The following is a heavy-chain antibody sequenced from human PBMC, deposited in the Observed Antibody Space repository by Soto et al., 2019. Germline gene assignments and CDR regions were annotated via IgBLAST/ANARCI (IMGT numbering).Heavy chain of an antibody. CDR1: GFTFSSYS. D-gene: IGHD2-15*01. CDR3: ARGKVVVAAMGLQSFDY. V-gene: IGHV3-21*01. CDR2: ISSSSSYI. J-gene: IGHJ4*02. Sequence: PWWSLRLSCAASGFTFSSYSMNWVRQAPGKGLEWVSSISSSSSYIYYADSVKGRFTISRDNAKNSLYLQMNSLRAEDTAVYYCARGKVVVAAMGLQSFDYWGQGTLVTVSS.